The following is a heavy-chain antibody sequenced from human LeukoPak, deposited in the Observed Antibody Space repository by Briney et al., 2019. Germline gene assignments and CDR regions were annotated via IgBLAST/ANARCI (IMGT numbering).Heavy chain of an antibody. J-gene: IGHJ1*01. CDR1: GFTFSNYG. Sequence: GGSLRLSCAASGFTFSNYGMHWVRQAPGKGLEWVAVIWYDGSNKYCSDSVKGRFTISRDNSKNTLYLQMNGLRVEDTAVYYCATTASRGPQSAEYFQYWGQGTLVTVSS. CDR3: ATTASRGPQSAEYFQY. V-gene: IGHV3-33*01. CDR2: IWYDGSNK.